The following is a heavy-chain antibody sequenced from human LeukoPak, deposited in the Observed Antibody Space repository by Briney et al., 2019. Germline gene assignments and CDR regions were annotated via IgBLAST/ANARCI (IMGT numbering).Heavy chain of an antibody. D-gene: IGHD3-10*01. CDR2: ISGSGGST. V-gene: IGHV3-23*01. Sequence: GSVRLSCAASGFTFSSYAMSWVRQAPGKGLEWVSAISGSGGSTYYADSVEGRFTISRDNSKNTLYLQMNSLRAEDTAVYYCARPHYYGSRSYYGYWGQGTRDRVSS. J-gene: IGHJ4*02. CDR1: GFTFSSYA. CDR3: ARPHYYGSRSYYGY.